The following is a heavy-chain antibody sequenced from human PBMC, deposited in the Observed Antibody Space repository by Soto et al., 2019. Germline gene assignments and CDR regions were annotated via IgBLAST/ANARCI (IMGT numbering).Heavy chain of an antibody. D-gene: IGHD6-13*01. CDR2: INPSGGSS. CDR1: GYTFTSYY. CDR3: ARREAAAGTLDY. Sequence: QVQLVQSGAEVKKPGASVKVSCKASGYTFTSYYMYWVRQVSGQGLGWRGIINPSGGSSSYAQKFQGRVTMTRDTSTSTVYMELSSLRSEDTAVYYCARREAAAGTLDYWGQGTLVTVSS. V-gene: IGHV1-46*01. J-gene: IGHJ4*02.